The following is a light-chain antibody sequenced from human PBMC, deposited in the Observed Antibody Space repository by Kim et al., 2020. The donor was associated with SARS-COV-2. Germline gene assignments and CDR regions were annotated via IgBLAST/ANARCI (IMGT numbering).Light chain of an antibody. CDR1: HKVRDN. Sequence: PWCGAVRASTASHKVRDNLAWYQRDPGQPPKLINLHAYNRSTWHPDRFCGNRSGTSVTHTIGRLRPRDFGIYYCQQRGTLPPAVTFGGGTKVDIK. J-gene: IGKJ4*01. CDR2: HAY. CDR3: QQRGTLPPAVT. V-gene: IGKV3-11*01.